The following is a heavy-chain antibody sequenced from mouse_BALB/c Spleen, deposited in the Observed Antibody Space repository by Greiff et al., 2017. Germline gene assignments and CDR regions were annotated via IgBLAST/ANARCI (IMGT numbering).Heavy chain of an antibody. CDR2: IWAGGST. V-gene: IGHV2-9*02. D-gene: IGHD1-1*01. CDR1: GFSLTSYG. Sequence: VQRVESGPGLVAPSQSLSITCTVSGFSLTSYGVHWVRQPPGKGLEWLGVIWAGGSTNYNSALMSRLSISKDNSKSQVFLKMNSLQTDDTAMYYCARDYYGSSYSWYFDVWGAGTTVTVSS. CDR3: ARDYYGSSYSWYFDV. J-gene: IGHJ1*01.